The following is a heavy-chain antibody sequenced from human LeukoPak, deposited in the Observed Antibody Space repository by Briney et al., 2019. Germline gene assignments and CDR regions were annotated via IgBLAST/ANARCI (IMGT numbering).Heavy chain of an antibody. Sequence: SETLSLTCTVSGGSISSYYWSWIRQPPGKGLEWIGYIYYSGSSNYNPSLKSRVTISVDTSKNQFSLKLSSVTAADTAVYYCARDERSWFDPWGQGTLVTVSS. CDR1: GGSISSYY. V-gene: IGHV4-59*01. CDR3: ARDERSWFDP. J-gene: IGHJ5*02. CDR2: IYYSGSS.